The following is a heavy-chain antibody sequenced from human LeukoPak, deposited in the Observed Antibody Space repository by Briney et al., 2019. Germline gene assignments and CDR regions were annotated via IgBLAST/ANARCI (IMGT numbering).Heavy chain of an antibody. CDR3: ARAGYDFWSGYRGPDYLDS. Sequence: PSETLSLTCTVSGGSISGYYWSWIRQPPGMPLEWIGYMYYSGNTNYNPSLKSRVTISVDTSKSQFSLKLRFVTAADTAVYYCARAGYDFWSGYRGPDYLDSWGQGTLVTVSS. V-gene: IGHV4-59*01. CDR1: GGSISGYY. J-gene: IGHJ4*02. D-gene: IGHD3-3*01. CDR2: MYYSGNT.